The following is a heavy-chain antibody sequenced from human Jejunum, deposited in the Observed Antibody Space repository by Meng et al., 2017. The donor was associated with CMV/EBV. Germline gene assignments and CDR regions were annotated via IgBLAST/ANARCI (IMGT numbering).Heavy chain of an antibody. CDR1: FIFSEYF. J-gene: IGHJ6*02. CDR2: ICHSNSVI. V-gene: IGHV3-11*01. D-gene: IGHD4-11*01. CDR3: ARNYSILDYYYGMDV. Sequence: FIFSEYFIFWFRQAPRKGLEWVSRICHSNSVIDYADFVEGRFIISRDNVKNSLSLQMDSLRAEDTAVYYCARNYSILDYYYGMDVWGQGTSVTVSS.